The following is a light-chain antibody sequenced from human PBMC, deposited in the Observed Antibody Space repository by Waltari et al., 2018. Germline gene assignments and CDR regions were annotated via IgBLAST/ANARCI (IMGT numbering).Light chain of an antibody. CDR1: QDIRTS. CDR3: QQANSFPLT. CDR2: VAS. J-gene: IGKJ5*01. Sequence: DIQMTHSPSSVSASIGDRVTITCRASQDIRTSLAWYQQKPGKAPKLLIFVASSLQSGVPPRFSGSGSGTDFTLTINSLQPEDFASYYCQQANSFPLTFGQGTRLEIK. V-gene: IGKV1-12*01.